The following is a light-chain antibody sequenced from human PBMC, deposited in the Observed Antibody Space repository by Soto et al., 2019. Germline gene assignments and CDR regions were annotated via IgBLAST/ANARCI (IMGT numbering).Light chain of an antibody. Sequence: DIQLTQSPSFLSASVGDRVTITCRASQGLSISLAWYQQRPGKAPQLLIYPASTLQSGVPARFSGSGSGTEFTLTISSLQSEDFATYYCQQLNAYPRTFGQGTKVDI. V-gene: IGKV1-9*01. J-gene: IGKJ1*01. CDR1: QGLSIS. CDR2: PAS. CDR3: QQLNAYPRT.